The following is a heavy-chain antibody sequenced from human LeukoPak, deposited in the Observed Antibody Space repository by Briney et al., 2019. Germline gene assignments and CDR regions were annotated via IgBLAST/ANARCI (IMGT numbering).Heavy chain of an antibody. CDR3: ARDWERDYYDSSGYLDY. Sequence: GGFLRLSCAASGFTFSSYAMHWVRQAPGKGLEWVAVISYDGSNKYYADSVKGRFTISRDNSKNTLYLQMNSLRAEDTAVYYCARDWERDYYDSSGYLDYWGQGTLVTVSS. D-gene: IGHD3-22*01. CDR1: GFTFSSYA. J-gene: IGHJ4*02. V-gene: IGHV3-30-3*01. CDR2: ISYDGSNK.